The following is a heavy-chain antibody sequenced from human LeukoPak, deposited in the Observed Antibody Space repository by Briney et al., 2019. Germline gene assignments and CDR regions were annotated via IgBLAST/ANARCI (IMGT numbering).Heavy chain of an antibody. D-gene: IGHD3-3*01. CDR2: INHSGST. V-gene: IGHV4-34*01. CDR3: ARSAYLPGSIFGVVIKGVDAFDI. J-gene: IGHJ3*02. CDR1: GGSFSGYY. Sequence: PSETLSLTCAVYGGSFSGYYWSWIRQPPGKGLEWIGEINHSGSTNYNPSLKSRVTISVDTSKNQFSLKLSSVTAADTAVYYCARSAYLPGSIFGVVIKGVDAFDIWGQGTMVTVSS.